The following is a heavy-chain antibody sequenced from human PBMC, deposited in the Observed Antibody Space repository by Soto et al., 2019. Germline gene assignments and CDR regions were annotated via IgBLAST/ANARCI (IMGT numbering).Heavy chain of an antibody. V-gene: IGHV3-74*02. D-gene: IGHD2-15*01. J-gene: IGHJ5*02. Sequence: VQLVESGGGVVQPGRSLRLSCAASGFTFSSYWMHWVRQAPGKGLVWVSRINSDGSSTSYADSVKGRFTISRDNAKNTLYLQMNSLGAEDTAVYYCARKLYCSGGSCYSGWFDPWGQGTLVTVSS. CDR1: GFTFSSYW. CDR3: ARKLYCSGGSCYSGWFDP. CDR2: INSDGSST.